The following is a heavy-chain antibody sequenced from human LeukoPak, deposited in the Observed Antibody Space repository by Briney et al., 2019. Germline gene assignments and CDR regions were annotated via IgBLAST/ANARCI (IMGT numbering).Heavy chain of an antibody. CDR2: INPNSGGT. D-gene: IGHD5-18*01. J-gene: IGHJ4*02. CDR3: AREDTAMAQCFDY. CDR1: GYTFTGYY. Sequence: ASVKVSCKASGYTFTGYYMHWVRQAPGQGLEWMGWINPNSGGTNYAQKFQGRVTMTRDTSISTAYMELSRLRSDDTAVYYCAREDTAMAQCFDYWGQGTLVTVSS. V-gene: IGHV1-2*02.